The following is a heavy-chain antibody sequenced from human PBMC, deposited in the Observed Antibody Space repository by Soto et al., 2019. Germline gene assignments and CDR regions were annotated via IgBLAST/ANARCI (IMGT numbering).Heavy chain of an antibody. CDR3: ARVRGLLRSHDAFDI. V-gene: IGHV3-11*06. CDR1: GFTFSDYY. J-gene: IGHJ3*02. D-gene: IGHD4-17*01. CDR2: ISSSSTYT. Sequence: KPGGSLRLSCAASGFTFSDYYINWIRQAPGKGLEWVSYISSSSTYTNYADSVKGRFTISRDNAKNLLFLQMNSLRAEDTAVYYCARVRGLLRSHDAFDIWGQGTMVTVSS.